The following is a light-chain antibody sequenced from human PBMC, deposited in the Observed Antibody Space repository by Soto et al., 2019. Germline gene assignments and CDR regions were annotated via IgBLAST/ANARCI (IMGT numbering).Light chain of an antibody. CDR1: HGISRF. CDR3: QQTYSFPLT. Sequence: DLQMTQSPSSVSASVGDRVTITCRASHGISRFLAWYQQKPGKAPNLLIYGASTLLSGVPSRFSGSGSATDFTITISSLEPEDFATYFCQQTYSFPLTFGPGTKVDI. J-gene: IGKJ3*01. V-gene: IGKV1-12*01. CDR2: GAS.